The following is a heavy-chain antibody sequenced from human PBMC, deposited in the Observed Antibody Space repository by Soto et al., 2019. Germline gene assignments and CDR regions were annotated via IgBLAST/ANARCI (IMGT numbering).Heavy chain of an antibody. D-gene: IGHD2-2*01. V-gene: IGHV6-1*01. CDR3: EKSLGPYIVVVPAAKGFHY. J-gene: IGHJ4*02. Sequence: QVQLQQSGPGLVKPSQTLSLTCAISGDSVSCNSAAWNWVRQSASRGLEWLRRTCYRSKWYNDYALSLKSRIPSNPDIPKNQFPLQQNSVTPNDPAVYYCEKSLGPYIVVVPAAKGFHYWGRGTLVTLSS. CDR1: GDSVSCNSAA. CDR2: TCYRSKWYN.